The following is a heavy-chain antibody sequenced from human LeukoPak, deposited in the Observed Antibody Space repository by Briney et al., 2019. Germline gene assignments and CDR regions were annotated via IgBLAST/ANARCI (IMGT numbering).Heavy chain of an antibody. CDR1: GYTFTTYG. Sequence: ASVKVSCRASGYTFTTYGISWVRQAPGQGLEWMGWISAYNGNTNYAQKLQGRVTMTTDTSTSTAYMELRSLRSDDTAIHYCARDRGSGYCTGSTCPRGWFDPWGQGALVTVSS. CDR2: ISAYNGNT. D-gene: IGHD2-8*02. J-gene: IGHJ5*02. CDR3: ARDRGSGYCTGSTCPRGWFDP. V-gene: IGHV1-18*01.